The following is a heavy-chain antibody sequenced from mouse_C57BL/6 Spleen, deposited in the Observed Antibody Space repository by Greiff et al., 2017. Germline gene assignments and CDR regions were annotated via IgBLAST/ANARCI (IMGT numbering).Heavy chain of an antibody. CDR1: GYNFKDYY. CDR2: IDPEDGDT. V-gene: IGHV14-1*01. D-gene: IGHD1-1*01. Sequence: EVQLQQSGAELVRPGASVKLSCTASGYNFKDYYMHWVKQRPEQGLEWIGRIDPEDGDTEYAAKFQGKATMTADTSSNTAYLQLSSLTSEDTAVYYFTTTTGVATKWYFEVWGTGTTVTVSS. CDR3: TTTTGVATKWYFEV. J-gene: IGHJ1*03.